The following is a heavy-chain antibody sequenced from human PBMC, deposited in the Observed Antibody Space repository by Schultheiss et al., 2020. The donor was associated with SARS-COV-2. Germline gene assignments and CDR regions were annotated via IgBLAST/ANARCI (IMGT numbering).Heavy chain of an antibody. V-gene: IGHV4-31*03. J-gene: IGHJ4*02. CDR3: ARGPYFDWLLID. CDR2: IYYSGST. Sequence: SETLSLTCTVSGGSISSGGYYWSWIRQHPGKGLEWIGYIYYSGSTYYNPSLKSRVTISVDTSKNQFSLKLSSVTAADTAVYYCARGPYFDWLLIDWGQGTLVTVSS. CDR1: GGSISSGGYY. D-gene: IGHD3-9*01.